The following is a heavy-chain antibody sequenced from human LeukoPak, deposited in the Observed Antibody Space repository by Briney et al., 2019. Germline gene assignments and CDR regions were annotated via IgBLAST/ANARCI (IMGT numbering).Heavy chain of an antibody. CDR1: GFTFINAW. CDR2: IKAKAHGGTI. CDR3: TTDGVGVEGATYDN. V-gene: IGHV3-15*01. J-gene: IGHJ4*02. D-gene: IGHD1-26*01. Sequence: GGSLRLSCAASGFTFINAWMAWVRQAPGKGLEWVGRIKAKAHGGTIEYAAPVKGRFTISRDDSKNTLYLQMNCLKTEDTAVYYCTTDGVGVEGATYDNWGQGTLVSVSS.